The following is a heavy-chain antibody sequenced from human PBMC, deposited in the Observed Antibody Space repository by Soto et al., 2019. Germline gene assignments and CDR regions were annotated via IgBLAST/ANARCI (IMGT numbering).Heavy chain of an antibody. V-gene: IGHV4-30-4*01. J-gene: IGHJ4*02. CDR1: GGSISSGDYY. Sequence: LSVTCTVSGGSISSGDYYWSWIRQPPGKGLEWIGYIYYTGTTYYNPSLKSRLTISVDTSKNQFSLKLTSATAADTAVYFCARYQKGPFDSWGQGTLVTVSS. CDR3: ARYQKGPFDS. D-gene: IGHD2-2*01. CDR2: IYYTGTT.